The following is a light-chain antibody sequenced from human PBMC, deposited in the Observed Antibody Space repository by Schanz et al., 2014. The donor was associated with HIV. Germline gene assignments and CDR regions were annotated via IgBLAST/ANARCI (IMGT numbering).Light chain of an antibody. J-gene: IGLJ2*01. CDR2: ANS. Sequence: QSVLTQPPSVSGAPGQRVTISCTGSSSNIGAGYDVHWYQQVPGAAPKLLIYANSNRPSGVPDRFSGSKSGTSASLAITGLQAEDEADYYCQSYDSGLSGILFGGGTKVTVL. CDR3: QSYDSGLSGIL. CDR1: SSNIGAGYD. V-gene: IGLV1-40*01.